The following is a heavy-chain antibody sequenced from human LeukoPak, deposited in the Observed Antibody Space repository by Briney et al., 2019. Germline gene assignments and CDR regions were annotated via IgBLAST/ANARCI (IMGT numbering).Heavy chain of an antibody. V-gene: IGHV1-8*01. J-gene: IGHJ4*02. CDR1: GYTFTSYD. CDR3: ARGTTAVAFLNY. CDR2: MNPNSGNT. D-gene: IGHD6-19*01. Sequence: ASVKVSCKASGYTFTSYDINWVRQATGQGLEWMGWMNPNSGNTGFAQKFQGRVTMTRNTSISTACMELSSLRSEDTAVYYCARGTTAVAFLNYWGQGTLVTVSS.